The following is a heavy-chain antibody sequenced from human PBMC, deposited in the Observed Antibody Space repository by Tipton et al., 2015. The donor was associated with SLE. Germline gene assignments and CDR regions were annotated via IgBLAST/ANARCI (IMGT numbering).Heavy chain of an antibody. CDR3: ARAGIVGALGDY. V-gene: IGHV3-48*03. Sequence: SLRLSCEASGFTFSSSEMNWVRQAPGKGLEWVSYISSSGSSTYYADSVKGRFTISRDNAKNSLYLQTNSLRAEDTAVYYCARAGIVGALGDYWGQGTLVTVSS. CDR2: ISSSGSST. J-gene: IGHJ4*02. CDR1: GFTFSSSE. D-gene: IGHD1-26*01.